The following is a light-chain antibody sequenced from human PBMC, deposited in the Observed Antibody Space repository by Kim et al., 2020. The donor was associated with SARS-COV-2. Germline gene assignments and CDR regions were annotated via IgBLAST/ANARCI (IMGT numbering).Light chain of an antibody. V-gene: IGLV3-1*01. J-gene: IGLJ1*01. CDR2: QDS. CDR1: KLGDKY. Sequence: SYELTQPPSVSVSPGQTASITCSGDKLGDKYACWYQQKPGQSPVLVIYQDSKRPSGIPERFSGSNSGNTATLPISGTQAMDEADYYCQAWDSSTEVFGTG. CDR3: QAWDSSTEV.